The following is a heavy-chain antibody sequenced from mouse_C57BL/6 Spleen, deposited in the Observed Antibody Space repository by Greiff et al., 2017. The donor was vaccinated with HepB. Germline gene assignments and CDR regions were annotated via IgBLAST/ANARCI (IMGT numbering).Heavy chain of an antibody. CDR3: ARTITTVVATRYFDV. J-gene: IGHJ1*03. V-gene: IGHV2-9-1*01. CDR2: IWTGGGT. D-gene: IGHD1-1*01. Sequence: VQLQESGPGLVAPSQSLSITCTVSGFSLTSYAISWVRQPPGKGLEWLGVIWTGGGTNYNSALKSRLSISKDNSKSQVFLKMNSLQTDDTARYYCARTITTVVATRYFDVWGTGTTVTVSS. CDR1: GFSLTSYA.